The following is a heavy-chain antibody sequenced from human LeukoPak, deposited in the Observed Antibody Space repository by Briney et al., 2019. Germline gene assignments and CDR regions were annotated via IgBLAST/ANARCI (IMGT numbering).Heavy chain of an antibody. CDR1: GFTFSSYV. Sequence: PGGSLRLSCAASGFTFSSYVMNWVRQAPGKGLEWASAISGSGDNTYYADSVKGRFTISRDNSKNTLYLQMNSLRAGDTAVYYCATPPYYFDYWGQGTLVTVSS. CDR3: ATPPYYFDY. J-gene: IGHJ4*02. V-gene: IGHV3-23*01. CDR2: ISGSGDNT.